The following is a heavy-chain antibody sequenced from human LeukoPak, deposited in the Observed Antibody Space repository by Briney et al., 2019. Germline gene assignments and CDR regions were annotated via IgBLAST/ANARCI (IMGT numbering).Heavy chain of an antibody. CDR2: IKQDGSEK. CDR1: GFSFSSYR. J-gene: IGHJ4*02. D-gene: IGHD2-15*01. V-gene: IGHV3-7*03. Sequence: PGGSLRLSCAASGFSFSSYRMSWVRQAPGKGLEWVAHIKQDGSEKYYVDSVKGRFTISRDNAKNSLYLQMNSLRAEDTAVYYCARDRIPGYCTSGSCTTDYWGQGTLVTVSS. CDR3: ARDRIPGYCTSGSCTTDY.